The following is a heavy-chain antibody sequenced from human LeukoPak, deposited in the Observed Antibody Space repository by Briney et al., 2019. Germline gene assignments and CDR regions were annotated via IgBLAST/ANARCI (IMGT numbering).Heavy chain of an antibody. J-gene: IGHJ6*03. CDR3: AKRVASLVRGGYKLYNWGDYYYYYYMDV. Sequence: SETLPLTCTVSGGSISSCSYFWGWIRQPPGKGLECIGNIYYSGTTCYNPSRKTRSTISVDMSKNQFSLTLSSVTAAETAVYYCAKRVASLVRGGYKLYNWGDYYYYYYMDVWGKGTTVTVSS. CDR1: GGSISSCSYF. V-gene: IGHV4-39*01. D-gene: IGHD7-27*01. CDR2: IYYSGTT.